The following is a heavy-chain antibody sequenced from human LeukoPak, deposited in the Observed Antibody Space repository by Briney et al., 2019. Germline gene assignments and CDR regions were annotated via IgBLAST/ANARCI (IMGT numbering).Heavy chain of an antibody. CDR1: GGSISSSSYY. J-gene: IGHJ4*02. V-gene: IGHV4-39*07. CDR3: ARAHDSSGGFDY. CDR2: IYYSGST. Sequence: SETLSLTCTVSGGSISSSSYYWGWIRQPPGKGLEWIGSIYYSGSTYYNPSLKSRVTISVDTSKNQFSLKLSSVTAADTAVYYCARAHDSSGGFDYWGQGTLVTVSS. D-gene: IGHD3-22*01.